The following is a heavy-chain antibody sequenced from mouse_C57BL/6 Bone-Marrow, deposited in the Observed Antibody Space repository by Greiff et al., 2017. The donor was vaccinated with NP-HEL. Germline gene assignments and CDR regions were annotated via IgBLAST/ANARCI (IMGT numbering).Heavy chain of an antibody. Sequence: QVQLKESGAELARPGASVKLSCKASGYTFTSYGISWVKQRTGQGLAWIGEIYPRSGNTYYNEKFKGKATLTADKSSSTAYMELRSLTSEDSAVYFCARWDYYGSSYYFDYWGQGTTLTVSS. D-gene: IGHD1-1*01. CDR3: ARWDYYGSSYYFDY. CDR2: IYPRSGNT. J-gene: IGHJ2*01. CDR1: GYTFTSYG. V-gene: IGHV1-81*01.